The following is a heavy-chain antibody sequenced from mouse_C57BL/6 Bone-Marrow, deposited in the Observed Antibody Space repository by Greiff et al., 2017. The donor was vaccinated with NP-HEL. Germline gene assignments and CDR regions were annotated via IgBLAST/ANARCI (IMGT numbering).Heavy chain of an antibody. CDR1: GFNIKDYY. J-gene: IGHJ1*03. D-gene: IGHD1-1*01. V-gene: IGHV14-2*01. CDR2: IDPEDGET. CDR3: ARGSWYFDV. Sequence: VQLQQSGAELVKPGASVKLSCTASGFNIKDYYMHWVKQRTEQGLEWIGRIDPEDGETKYAPKFPGTATITADTSSNTAYLQLSSLTSEDTAVYDCARGSWYFDVWGTGTTVTVSS.